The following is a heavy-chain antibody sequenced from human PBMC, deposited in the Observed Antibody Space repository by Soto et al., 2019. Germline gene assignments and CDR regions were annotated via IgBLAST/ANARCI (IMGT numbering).Heavy chain of an antibody. CDR3: ARVPFTIFGVVTPTYYMDV. V-gene: IGHV3-7*01. D-gene: IGHD3-3*01. CDR2: IKQDGSEK. J-gene: IGHJ6*03. CDR1: GFTFSSYW. Sequence: GGSLRLSCAASGFTFSSYWMSWVRQAPGKGLEWVANIKQDGSEKYYVDSVKGRFTISRDNAKNSLYLQMNSLRAEDTAVYYCARVPFTIFGVVTPTYYMDVWGKGTTVTVSS.